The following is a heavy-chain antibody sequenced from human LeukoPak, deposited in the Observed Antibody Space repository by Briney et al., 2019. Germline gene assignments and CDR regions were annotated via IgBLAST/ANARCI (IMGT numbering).Heavy chain of an antibody. CDR1: GFTFSSYA. CDR2: ISYDGSNK. D-gene: IGHD6-13*01. Sequence: GGSLRLSCAASGFTFSSYAMHWVRQAPGKGLEWVAVISYDGSNKYYADSVKGRFTISRDNSKNTLYLQMNSLRAEDTAVYYCARHSSSWSSGAFDYWGQGTLVTVSS. J-gene: IGHJ4*02. V-gene: IGHV3-30-3*01. CDR3: ARHSSSWSSGAFDY.